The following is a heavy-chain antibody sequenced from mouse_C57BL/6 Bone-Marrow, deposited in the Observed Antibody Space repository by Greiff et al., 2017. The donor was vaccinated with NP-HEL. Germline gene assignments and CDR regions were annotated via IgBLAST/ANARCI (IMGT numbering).Heavy chain of an antibody. CDR2: IDPENGDT. D-gene: IGHD2-2*01. CDR3: TTGYPYYAMDY. Sequence: EVQLQQSGAELVRPGASVKLSCTASGFNFTDDYMHWVKQRPEQGLEWIGWIDPENGDTEYASKFQGKATLTADTSSNTAYLQLSSLTSEDTAVYDCTTGYPYYAMDYWGQGTSVTVSS. J-gene: IGHJ4*01. V-gene: IGHV14-4*01. CDR1: GFNFTDDY.